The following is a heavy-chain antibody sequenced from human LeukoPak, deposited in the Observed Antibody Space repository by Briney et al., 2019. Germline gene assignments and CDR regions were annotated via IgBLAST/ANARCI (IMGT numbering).Heavy chain of an antibody. CDR1: GGSISSYY. J-gene: IGHJ4*02. Sequence: SETLSLTCTVSGGSISSYYWSWIRQPPGEGLEGIGYIYYSGSTNYNPSLKSRVTMSVDTSKNQFSLKLSSVTAADTAVYYCAKSGVYYPTYYFDYWGQGTLVTVSS. CDR3: AKSGVYYPTYYFDY. D-gene: IGHD3-10*01. V-gene: IGHV4-59*01. CDR2: IYYSGST.